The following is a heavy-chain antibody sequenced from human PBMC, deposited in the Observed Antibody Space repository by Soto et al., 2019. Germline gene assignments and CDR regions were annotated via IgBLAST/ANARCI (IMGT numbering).Heavy chain of an antibody. D-gene: IGHD3-10*01. CDR3: AHIPGSGHLPYSYYYSMDA. CDR2: IYWDDDK. V-gene: IGHV2-5*02. CDR1: GFSLTTSGEA. Sequence: QITLKESGPTLVKPTQTLTLTCTFSGFSLTTSGEAVGWIRQPPGKALEWLALIYWDDDKRSSPSLKSRLTIAEDTSKTQVVLTMTNMDPVDPATYSCAHIPGSGHLPYSYYYSMDAWGKGTPVTVSS. J-gene: IGHJ6*03.